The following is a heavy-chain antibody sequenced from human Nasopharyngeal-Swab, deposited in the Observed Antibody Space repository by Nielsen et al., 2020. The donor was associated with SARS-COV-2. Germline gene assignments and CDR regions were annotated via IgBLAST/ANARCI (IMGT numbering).Heavy chain of an antibody. V-gene: IGHV3-9*01. CDR1: GFTFDAYA. J-gene: IGHJ6*02. D-gene: IGHD3/OR15-3a*01. CDR3: AKGDVDDYYYYGMDV. CDR2: ISWNSGSI. Sequence: GGSLRLSCAASGFTFDAYAMHWVRQAPGKGLEWVSGISWNSGSIGYADSVKGRFTISRDNAKNSLYLQMNSLRAEDTALYYCAKGDVDDYYYYGMDVWGQGTTVTVSS.